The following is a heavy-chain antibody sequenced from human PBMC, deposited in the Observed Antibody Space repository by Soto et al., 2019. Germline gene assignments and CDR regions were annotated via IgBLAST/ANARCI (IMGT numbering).Heavy chain of an antibody. D-gene: IGHD3-9*01. CDR1: GFTFTSSA. Sequence: SVKVSCKASGFTFTSSAMQWVRQARGQRLEWIGWIVVGSGNTNYAQKFQERVTITRDMSTSTAYKELSSLRSEDTAVYYCAEFFFPFFGILAGYFGRTYYLFMEVWGKGTTVTVSS. J-gene: IGHJ6*03. V-gene: IGHV1-58*02. CDR3: AEFFFPFFGILAGYFGRTYYLFMEV. CDR2: IVVGSGNT.